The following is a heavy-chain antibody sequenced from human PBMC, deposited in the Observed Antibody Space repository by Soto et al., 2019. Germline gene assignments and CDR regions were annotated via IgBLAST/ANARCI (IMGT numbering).Heavy chain of an antibody. D-gene: IGHD3-10*01. Sequence: QITLKESGPTLVKPTQTLTLTCTFSGLSLSTSGVGVGWIRQPPGKALEWLAIIYWNDDKRYSPSLKSRLTITKDTSKNQVVLTMTNMDPVDTATYYCAHSRLLWFGEYRSYYYGMDVWGQGATVTVSS. CDR3: AHSRLLWFGEYRSYYYGMDV. J-gene: IGHJ6*02. CDR2: IYWNDDK. CDR1: GLSLSTSGVG. V-gene: IGHV2-5*01.